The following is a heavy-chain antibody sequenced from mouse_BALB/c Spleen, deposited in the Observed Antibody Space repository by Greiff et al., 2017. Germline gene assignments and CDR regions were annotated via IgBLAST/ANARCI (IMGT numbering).Heavy chain of an antibody. CDR1: GYTFTSYT. Sequence: VQLQQSGAELARPGASVKMSCKASGYTFTSYTMHWVKQRPGQGLEWIGYINPSSGYTNYNQKFKDKATLTADKSSSTAYMQLSSLTSEDSAVYYCARGTTVVAPLDYWGQGTTLTVSS. CDR3: ARGTTVVAPLDY. J-gene: IGHJ2*01. V-gene: IGHV1-4*01. CDR2: INPSSGYT. D-gene: IGHD1-1*01.